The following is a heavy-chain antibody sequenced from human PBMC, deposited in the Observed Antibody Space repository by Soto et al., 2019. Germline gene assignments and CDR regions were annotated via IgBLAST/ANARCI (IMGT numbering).Heavy chain of an antibody. Sequence: SETLSLTCPFSGFSISSGGYYWSWIRQHPGKGLEWIGYISYSGSSNYNPSLESRVTISLGTSNNQFSLKLSSVTAADTAVYYCARMARLGTVVIAYYADFWGQGTLVTVSS. V-gene: IGHV4-31*03. CDR2: ISYSGSS. J-gene: IGHJ4*02. CDR3: ARMARLGTVVIAYYADF. D-gene: IGHD2-15*01. CDR1: GFSISSGGYY.